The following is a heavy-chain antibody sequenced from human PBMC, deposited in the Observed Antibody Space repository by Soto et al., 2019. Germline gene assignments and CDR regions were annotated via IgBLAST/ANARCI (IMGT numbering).Heavy chain of an antibody. CDR2: IIPIFGRA. J-gene: IGHJ4*02. CDR1: GGTFSSYA. D-gene: IGHD4-4*01. V-gene: IGHV1-69*01. Sequence: QVQLVQSGAEVKKPGSSVKVSCKASGGTFSSYAISWVRQAPGQGLEWMGGIIPIFGRANYXQKXXXXXXXXXXXXXXXXXXXXXXXXXXXXXXXXXXREXXSNYVLRXXDYWGQGTLVTVSS. CDR3: XREXXSNYVLRXXDY.